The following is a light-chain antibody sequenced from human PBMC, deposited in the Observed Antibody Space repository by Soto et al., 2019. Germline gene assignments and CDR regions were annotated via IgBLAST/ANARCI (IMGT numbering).Light chain of an antibody. CDR2: NDD. J-gene: IGLJ3*02. V-gene: IGLV1-44*01. CDR1: ISNIGKDT. Sequence: QSVLTQPPSVSGTPGLRVNISCSGGISNIGKDTVNWYQQLPGTAPKLLMFNDDKRPSGVPDRLSGARSGTSASLAISGLQSDDEAVYFCSTWYDSLNGWVFGGGTKLTVL. CDR3: STWYDSLNGWV.